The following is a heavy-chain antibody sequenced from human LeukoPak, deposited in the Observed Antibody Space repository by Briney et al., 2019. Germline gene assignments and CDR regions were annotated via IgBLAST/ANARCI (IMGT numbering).Heavy chain of an antibody. J-gene: IGHJ5*02. CDR1: GGSISSGDYY. Sequence: SETLSLTCTVSGGSISSGDYYWSWIRQPPGKGLEWIGYIYYSGSTYYNPSLKSRVTISVDTSKNQFSLKLSSVTAADTAVYYCARDGVYYGSGSYSPSWGRGTLVTVSS. CDR3: ARDGVYYGSGSYSPS. V-gene: IGHV4-30-4*01. CDR2: IYYSGST. D-gene: IGHD3-10*01.